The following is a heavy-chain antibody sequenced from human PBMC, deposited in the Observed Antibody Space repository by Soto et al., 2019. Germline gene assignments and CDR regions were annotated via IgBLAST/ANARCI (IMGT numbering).Heavy chain of an antibody. CDR1: GFTVSSNY. CDR3: ARAPLLRFLEWLEGYYYYMDV. Sequence: EVQLVESGGGLVQPGGSLRLSCAASGFTVSSNYMSWVRQAPGKGLEWVSVIYSGGSTYYADSVKGRFTISRDNSKNTLYLQMNSLRAEDTAVYYCARAPLLRFLEWLEGYYYYMDVWGKGTTFTVSS. V-gene: IGHV3-66*01. CDR2: IYSGGST. D-gene: IGHD3-3*01. J-gene: IGHJ6*03.